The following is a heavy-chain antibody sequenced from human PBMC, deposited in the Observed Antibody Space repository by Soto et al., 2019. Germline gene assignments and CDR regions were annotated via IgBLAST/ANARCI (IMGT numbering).Heavy chain of an antibody. V-gene: IGHV3-30-3*02. CDR1: GFTFSNCP. CDR2: SSFDGANK. D-gene: IGHD4-4*01. Sequence: GGSLRLSCAGSGFTFSNCPLHWVRQAPGTGLEWVAVSSFDGANKYYADSVKGRFALSRDDSKNAVFHQMNSLRREDPAIYYGASRTLVTTPQFQHWGQGTQVTVPS. CDR3: ASRTLVTTPQFQH. J-gene: IGHJ1*01.